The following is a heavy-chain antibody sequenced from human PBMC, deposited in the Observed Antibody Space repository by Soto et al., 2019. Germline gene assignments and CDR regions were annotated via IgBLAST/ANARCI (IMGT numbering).Heavy chain of an antibody. CDR1: GFTFSSYA. CDR3: AKPRSGSYYYYYYGMDV. J-gene: IGHJ6*02. CDR2: ISGSGGST. V-gene: IGHV3-23*01. D-gene: IGHD3-10*01. Sequence: GGSLRLSCAASGFTFSSYAMSWVRQAPGKGLEWVSAISGSGGSTYYADSAKGRFTISRDNSKNTLYLQMNSLRAEDTAVYYCAKPRSGSYYYYYYGMDVWGQGTTVTVSS.